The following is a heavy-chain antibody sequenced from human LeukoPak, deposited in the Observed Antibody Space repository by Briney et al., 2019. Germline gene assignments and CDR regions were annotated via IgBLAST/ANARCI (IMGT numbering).Heavy chain of an antibody. Sequence: PSETLSLTCAVYGGSFSGYYWSWIRQPPGKGLEWIGENNHSGSTNYNPSLKSRVTISVDTSKNQFSLKLSSVTAADTAVYYCARGISAGDPSDYWGQGTLVTVSS. CDR2: NNHSGST. CDR3: ARGISAGDPSDY. CDR1: GGSFSGYY. D-gene: IGHD4-17*01. V-gene: IGHV4-34*01. J-gene: IGHJ4*02.